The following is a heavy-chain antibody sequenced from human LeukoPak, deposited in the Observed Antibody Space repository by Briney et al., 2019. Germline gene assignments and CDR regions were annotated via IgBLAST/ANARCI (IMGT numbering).Heavy chain of an antibody. Sequence: GGSLRLSCAASGYTFSRHGIHWVRQAPGKGLEWVAVVWYDGRNRDYADSVKGRFTISKDNSNNMVFLQMDRLRAEDTAVYYCARLWGGNGSSGGSLNLWGQGTLVTVSS. CDR2: VWYDGRNR. J-gene: IGHJ5*02. D-gene: IGHD3-16*01. CDR3: ARLWGGNGSSGGSLNL. CDR1: GYTFSRHG. V-gene: IGHV3-33*01.